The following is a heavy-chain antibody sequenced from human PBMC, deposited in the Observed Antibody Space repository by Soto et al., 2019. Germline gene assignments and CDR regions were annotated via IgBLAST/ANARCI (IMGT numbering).Heavy chain of an antibody. CDR1: GGSYSGYY. J-gene: IGHJ4*02. D-gene: IGHD5-12*01. Sequence: QVQLQQWGAGLLKPSETLSLTCAVYGGSYSGYYWGWIRQPPEKGLEWIGENNYSGSTNYNPSLKSTVTISVDTSKDQFSLKLSSVTAADTAVYYCARGGWWLRYYFDYWGQGTLVTVSS. CDR3: ARGGWWLRYYFDY. V-gene: IGHV4-34*01. CDR2: NNYSGST.